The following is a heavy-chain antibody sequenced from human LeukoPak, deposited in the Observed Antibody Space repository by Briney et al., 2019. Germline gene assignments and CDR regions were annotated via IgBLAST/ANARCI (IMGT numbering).Heavy chain of an antibody. CDR3: ARDPPGMLGIHYFDY. D-gene: IGHD3-10*01. CDR1: GFTFSDYY. V-gene: IGHV3-11*01. J-gene: IGHJ4*02. Sequence: GGSLRLSCAASGFTFSDYYMSWIRQAPGKGLEWVSYISSSGSTIYYADSVKGRFTISRDNAKNSLSLQMNSLRAEDTAVYYCARDPPGMLGIHYFDYWGQGTLVTVSS. CDR2: ISSSGSTI.